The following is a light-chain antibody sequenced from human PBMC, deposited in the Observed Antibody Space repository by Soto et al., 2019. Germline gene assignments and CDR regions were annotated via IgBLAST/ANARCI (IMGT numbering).Light chain of an antibody. Sequence: QSVLTQPPSASGSPGQSVTISCTGTSSDVGAYIFVSWYQQHPGKAPKLMIYDVNRRPSGVPDRLSGSKSGNTASLTVSGLQAEDEDDYYCVSFAGGTYVFGTGTKVTVL. V-gene: IGLV2-8*01. CDR2: DVN. J-gene: IGLJ1*01. CDR1: SSDVGAYIF. CDR3: VSFAGGTYV.